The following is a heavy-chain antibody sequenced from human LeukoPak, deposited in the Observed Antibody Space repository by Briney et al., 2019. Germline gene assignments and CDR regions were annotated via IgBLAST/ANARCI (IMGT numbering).Heavy chain of an antibody. CDR1: GASINFNY. CDR2: KYNSGST. J-gene: IGHJ4*02. Sequence: SETLSLTCTVSGASINFNYWNWVRLPPGKGLEWIGYKYNSGSTNYNPSLKSRVTISIGTSKNQLSLKLTSVTAEDTAVYFCVRGSGASSMFDSWGQGTLVTVSS. D-gene: IGHD3-10*01. CDR3: VRGSGASSMFDS. V-gene: IGHV4-59*01.